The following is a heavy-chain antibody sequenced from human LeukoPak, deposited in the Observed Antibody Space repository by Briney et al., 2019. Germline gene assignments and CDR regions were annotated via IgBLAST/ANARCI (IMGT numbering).Heavy chain of an antibody. D-gene: IGHD6-6*01. CDR3: ARDKGKYSSSSRWFDP. V-gene: IGHV1-69*05. CDR2: INPIFDTA. J-gene: IGHJ5*02. Sequence: SVKVSCKASGGTFSSYAISWVRQAPGLGLEWMGGINPIFDTANYAQKFQGRVTITTDESTSTAYMELSSLRSEDTAVYYCARDKGKYSSSSRWFDPWGQGTLVTVSS. CDR1: GGTFSSYA.